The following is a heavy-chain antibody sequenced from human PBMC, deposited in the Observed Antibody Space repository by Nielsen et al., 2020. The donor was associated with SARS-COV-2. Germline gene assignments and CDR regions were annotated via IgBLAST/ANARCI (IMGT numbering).Heavy chain of an antibody. D-gene: IGHD2-15*01. CDR3: AKSLLRYYYYGMDV. Sequence: GESLKISCAASGFTFSSYGMHWVRQAPGKGLEWVAVISYDGSNKYYADSVKGRFTISRDNSKNTLYLQMNSLRAEDTAVYYCAKSLLRYYYYGMDVWGQGTTVTGSS. V-gene: IGHV3-30*18. CDR1: GFTFSSYG. J-gene: IGHJ6*02. CDR2: ISYDGSNK.